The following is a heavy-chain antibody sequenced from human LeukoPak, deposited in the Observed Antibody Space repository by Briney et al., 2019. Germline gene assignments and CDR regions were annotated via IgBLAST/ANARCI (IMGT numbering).Heavy chain of an antibody. D-gene: IGHD3-22*01. CDR2: IYYSGST. V-gene: IGHV4-39*07. J-gene: IGHJ4*02. CDR3: ASGVSSGYYGYFDY. Sequence: SETLSLTCTVSGGSISSSSYYWGWIRQPPGKGLEWIGSIYYSGSTYYNPSLKSRVTISVDTSKNQFSLKLSSVTAADTAVYYCASGVSSGYYGYFDYWGQGTLVTVSS. CDR1: GGSISSSSYY.